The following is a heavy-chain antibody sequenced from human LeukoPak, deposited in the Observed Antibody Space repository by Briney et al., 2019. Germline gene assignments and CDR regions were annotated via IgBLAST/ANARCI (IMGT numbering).Heavy chain of an antibody. V-gene: IGHV1-69*13. CDR2: IIPIFGTA. CDR3: ASGRPYDFWSGSPFDP. CDR1: GGTFSSYA. J-gene: IGHJ5*02. Sequence: SVKVSCKASGGTFSSYAISWVRQAPGQGLEWMGGIIPIFGTANYAQKFQGRVTITADESTSTAYMELSSLSSEDTAVYYCASGRPYDFWSGSPFDPWGQGTLVTVSS. D-gene: IGHD3-3*01.